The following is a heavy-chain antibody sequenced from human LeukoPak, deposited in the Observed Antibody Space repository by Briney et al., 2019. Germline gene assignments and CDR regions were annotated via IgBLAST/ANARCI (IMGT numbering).Heavy chain of an antibody. D-gene: IGHD3-10*01. CDR3: ARVDYYGSGSYYNWFDP. J-gene: IGHJ5*02. V-gene: IGHV1-46*01. CDR1: GYTFTSYY. CDR2: IYPGGGST. Sequence: ASVKVSCKTSGYTFTSYYIHWVRQAPGQGLEWMGIIYPGGGSTNYAQKFQGRLTMTRDMSTSTAYMELRSLRSDDTAVYYCARVDYYGSGSYYNWFDPWGQGTLVTVSS.